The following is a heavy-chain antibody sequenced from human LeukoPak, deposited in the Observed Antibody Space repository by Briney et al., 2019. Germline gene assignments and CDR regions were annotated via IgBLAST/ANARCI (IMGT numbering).Heavy chain of an antibody. J-gene: IGHJ6*03. V-gene: IGHV3-48*01. Sequence: GGSLRLSCAASGFTFSGYSMNWVRQAPGKGLEWVSYISSSSNNIYYADSVKGRFTISRDNAKNSLYLQMNSLRAEDTAVYYCARDNRRSAYYYYYMDVWGKGTTVTVSS. CDR2: ISSSSNNI. CDR3: ARDNRRSAYYYYYMDV. CDR1: GFTFSGYS.